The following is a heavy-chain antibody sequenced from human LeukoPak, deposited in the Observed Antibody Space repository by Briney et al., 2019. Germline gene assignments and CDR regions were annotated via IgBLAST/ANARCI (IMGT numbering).Heavy chain of an antibody. J-gene: IGHJ4*02. V-gene: IGHV1-2*02. Sequence: ASVKVSCKASGYTFTGYYMHWVRQAPGQGLEWMGWINPNSGGTNYAQKFQGTLTMTRDTSISTAYMELSRLRSDARTAYYCARAPLRIAAAENYFDYWGQGTLVTVSS. CDR1: GYTFTGYY. CDR3: ARAPLRIAAAENYFDY. CDR2: INPNSGGT. D-gene: IGHD6-13*01.